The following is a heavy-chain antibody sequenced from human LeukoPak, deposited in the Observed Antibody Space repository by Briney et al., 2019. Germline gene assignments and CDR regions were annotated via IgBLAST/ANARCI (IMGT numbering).Heavy chain of an antibody. Sequence: SETLSPTCTVSGGSISSYYWSWIRQPPGKGLEWIGYIYYSGSTNYNPPLKSRVTISVDTSKNQFSLKLSSVTAADTAVYYCARSVYGGAFDIWGQGTMVTVSS. CDR2: IYYSGST. D-gene: IGHD1-14*01. J-gene: IGHJ3*02. CDR3: ARSVYGGAFDI. CDR1: GGSISSYY. V-gene: IGHV4-59*01.